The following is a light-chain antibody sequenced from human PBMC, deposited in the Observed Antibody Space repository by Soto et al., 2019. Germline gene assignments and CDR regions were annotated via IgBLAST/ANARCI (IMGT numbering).Light chain of an antibody. CDR1: QSVTNTH. CDR3: QHYGSALWT. J-gene: IGKJ1*01. V-gene: IGKV3-20*01. Sequence: EIVLTQSPGTLAFSPGERATLSCRASQSVTNTHLAWYQQKAGQAPRLLIYGASVRAADVPDRFSGSGSGTAFTLTTSSLEPDDFAVYYCQHYGSALWTFGQGTKVDIK. CDR2: GAS.